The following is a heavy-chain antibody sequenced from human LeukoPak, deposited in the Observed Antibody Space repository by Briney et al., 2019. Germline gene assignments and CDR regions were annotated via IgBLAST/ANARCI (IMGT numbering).Heavy chain of an antibody. CDR3: ARDYTGYFP. J-gene: IGHJ5*02. CDR2: IKTDGSEK. Sequence: GGSLRLSCEASGFTFSSYWMSWVRQAPGKGLEWVANIKTDGSEKYYVDSVKGRFTISRDNAKNSLYLQMNSLRAEDAAVYYCARDYTGYFPWGQGTLVIVSS. D-gene: IGHD3-9*01. V-gene: IGHV3-7*03. CDR1: GFTFSSYW.